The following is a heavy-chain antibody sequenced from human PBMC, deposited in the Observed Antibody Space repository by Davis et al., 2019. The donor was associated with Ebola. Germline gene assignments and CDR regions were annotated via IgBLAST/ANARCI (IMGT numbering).Heavy chain of an antibody. D-gene: IGHD3-10*01. CDR1: GFTFRDYD. CDR3: VRDPSGRGLDV. CDR2: IGIAGDT. J-gene: IGHJ6*02. V-gene: IGHV3-13*01. Sequence: GESLEISCAASGFTFRDYDMCWVRQVTGEGLEWVSGIGIAGDTHYSGSVKGRFTISRENAKNSVYLQMNSLRDGNTAVYYCVRDPSGRGLDVWGQGTTVTVSS.